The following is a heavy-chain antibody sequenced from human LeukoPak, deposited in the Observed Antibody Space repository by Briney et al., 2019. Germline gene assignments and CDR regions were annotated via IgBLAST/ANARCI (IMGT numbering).Heavy chain of an antibody. V-gene: IGHV4-61*01. CDR3: ARGRSYGFDFDS. CDR1: GVSISTCCYY. D-gene: IGHD5-18*01. Sequence: SETLSLTCDVSGVSISTCCYYWTWIRQPPGKGLEWIGYKYYSGSTRYNSSLRSRLTISLDSSKNQFSLRLTSVTAADTAVYYCARGRSYGFDFDSWGPGTLVIVSS. J-gene: IGHJ4*02. CDR2: KYYSGST.